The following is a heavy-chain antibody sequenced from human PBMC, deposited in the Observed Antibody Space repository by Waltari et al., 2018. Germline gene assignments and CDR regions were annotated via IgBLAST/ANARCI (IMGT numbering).Heavy chain of an antibody. CDR1: GGSMRXYY. V-gene: IGHV4-59*01. J-gene: IGHJ6*02. Sequence: QVQLXESGPGLVSPRETMSLTXTVSGGSMRXYYWSWXRQSPGKGLEVIGYIFYSGTSNYNPSLKSRVLXSVEASKNXFSLXLRXVNAAXTXVYYCARXXXYCVXTACYRASDXXYYGLDVXGQGTTVTVX. CDR3: ARXXXYCVXTACYRASDXXYYGLDV. CDR2: IFYSGTS. D-gene: IGHD2-2*02.